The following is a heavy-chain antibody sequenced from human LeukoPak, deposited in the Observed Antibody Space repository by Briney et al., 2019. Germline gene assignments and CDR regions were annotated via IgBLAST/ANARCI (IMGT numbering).Heavy chain of an antibody. CDR1: GFTFSSYW. CDR3: AKETVAVGGFVTIDY. Sequence: PGGSLRLSCAASGFTFSSYWMSWVRHTPGKGLEWVANIKTDGSDEYYVDSVKGRFSISRDNSKKTLYLQVNSLRAEDTAEYYCAKETVAVGGFVTIDYWGLGTLVTVSS. V-gene: IGHV3-7*03. D-gene: IGHD2-21*01. CDR2: IKTDGSDE. J-gene: IGHJ4*02.